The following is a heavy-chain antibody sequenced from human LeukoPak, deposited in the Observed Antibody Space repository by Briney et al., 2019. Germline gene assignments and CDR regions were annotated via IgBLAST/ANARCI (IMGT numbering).Heavy chain of an antibody. V-gene: IGHV4-34*01. CDR3: ARIVRRPHYYYGIDV. CDR1: GGSFSGYY. J-gene: IGHJ6*04. Sequence: SETLSLTCAVYGGSFSGYYWSWIRQPPGKGLEWIGEINHSGSTNYNPSLKSRVTISVDTSKNQFSLMLSSVTAADTAVYYCARIVRRPHYYYGIDVWGKGTTVTVSS. CDR2: INHSGST. D-gene: IGHD4-17*01.